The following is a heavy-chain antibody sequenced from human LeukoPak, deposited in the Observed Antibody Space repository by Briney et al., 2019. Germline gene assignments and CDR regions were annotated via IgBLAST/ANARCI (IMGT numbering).Heavy chain of an antibody. V-gene: IGHV4-4*02. D-gene: IGHD2-8*01. CDR3: TRENGAFSPFGF. CDR1: GGSITTTNW. CDR2: VHLNGAT. J-gene: IGHJ4*02. Sequence: SETLSLTCAVSGGSITTTNWWSWVRQPPGKGLEWIGEVHLNGATNYNPSLESRFSMSIDKSNNHLSLEVTSVTPADTAMYYCTRENGAFSPFGFWGQGTLVTVSS.